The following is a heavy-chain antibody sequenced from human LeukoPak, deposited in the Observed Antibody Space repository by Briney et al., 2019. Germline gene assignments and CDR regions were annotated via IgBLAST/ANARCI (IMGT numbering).Heavy chain of an antibody. Sequence: GGSLRLSCAASGFTFSSYWMRWVRQAPGKGLVWVSRINSDVSSTSYADSVKGRFTISRDNAKNTLYLQMNSLRAEDTAVYYCARVSSYYDSSGYFNWFDPWGQGTLVTVSS. D-gene: IGHD3-22*01. CDR1: GFTFSSYW. V-gene: IGHV3-74*01. J-gene: IGHJ5*02. CDR3: ARVSSYYDSSGYFNWFDP. CDR2: INSDVSST.